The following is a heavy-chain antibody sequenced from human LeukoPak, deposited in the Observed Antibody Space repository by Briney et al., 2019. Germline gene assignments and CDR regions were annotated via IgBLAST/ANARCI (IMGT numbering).Heavy chain of an antibody. CDR3: ARDGGYYGSGSYYNPSY. CDR1: GFTFSSYA. Sequence: GRSLRLSCAASGFTFSSYAMHWVRQAPGKGLEWVAVISYDGSNKYYADSVKGRFTISRDDSKNTLYLRMNSLRAEDTAVYYCARDGGYYGSGSYYNPSYWGQGTLVTVSS. V-gene: IGHV3-30-3*01. CDR2: ISYDGSNK. J-gene: IGHJ4*02. D-gene: IGHD3-10*01.